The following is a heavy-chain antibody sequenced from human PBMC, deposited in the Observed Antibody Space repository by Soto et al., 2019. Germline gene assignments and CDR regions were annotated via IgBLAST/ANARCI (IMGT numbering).Heavy chain of an antibody. CDR2: IRNKANSYTT. Sequence: PGGSLRLSCAASGFTFSDHYMDWVRQAPGKGLEWVGRIRNKANSYTTDYAASVKGRFTISRDDSKNSLYLKMNSLKTDDTAVYCCARVVAVALDIGGEGRMVTDSS. CDR3: ARVVAVALDI. V-gene: IGHV3-72*01. CDR1: GFTFSDHY. D-gene: IGHD5-12*01. J-gene: IGHJ3*02.